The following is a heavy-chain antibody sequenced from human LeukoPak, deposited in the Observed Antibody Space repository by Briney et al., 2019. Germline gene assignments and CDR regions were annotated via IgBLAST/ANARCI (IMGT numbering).Heavy chain of an antibody. V-gene: IGHV4-34*01. CDR1: GGSFSGYY. J-gene: IGHJ6*02. CDR3: ARKLESYYYYYGMDV. Sequence: SETLSLTCAVYGGSFSGYYWSWIRQPPGKGLEWIGEINHSGSTNYNPFLKSRVTISVDTSKNQFSLKLSSVTAADTAVYYCARKLESYYYYYGMDVWGQGTTVTVSS. CDR2: INHSGST. D-gene: IGHD1-7*01.